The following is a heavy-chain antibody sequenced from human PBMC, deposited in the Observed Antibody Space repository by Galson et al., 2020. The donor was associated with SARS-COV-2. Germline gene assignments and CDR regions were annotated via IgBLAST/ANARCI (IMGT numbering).Heavy chain of an antibody. Sequence: GGSLRLSCAASGFTFSSYGMHWVRQAPGKGLEWVAVIWYDGSNKYYADSVKGRFTISRDNSKNTLYLQVNSLRAEDTAVYYCASEVVGYYDSSGSGSDYWGQGTLVTVSS. CDR1: GFTFSSYG. CDR3: ASEVVGYYDSSGSGSDY. CDR2: IWYDGSNK. J-gene: IGHJ4*02. D-gene: IGHD3-22*01. V-gene: IGHV3-33*01.